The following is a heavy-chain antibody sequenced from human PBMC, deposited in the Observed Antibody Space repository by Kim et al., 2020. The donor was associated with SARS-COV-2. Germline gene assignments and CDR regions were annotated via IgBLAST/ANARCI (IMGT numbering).Heavy chain of an antibody. V-gene: IGHV3-30*02. Sequence: YADSVKGRFTISRDNSKNTLYLQMNSLRAEDTAVYYCAKDRRAMVYYFDYWGQGTLVTVSS. J-gene: IGHJ4*02. CDR3: AKDRRAMVYYFDY. D-gene: IGHD5-18*01.